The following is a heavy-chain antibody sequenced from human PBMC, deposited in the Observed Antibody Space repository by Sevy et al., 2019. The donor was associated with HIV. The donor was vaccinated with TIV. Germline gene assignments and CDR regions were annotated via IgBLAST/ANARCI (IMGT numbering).Heavy chain of an antibody. CDR1: GFTFSTYG. D-gene: IGHD3-16*01. CDR2: ICFDGSNT. J-gene: IGHJ4*02. Sequence: GGSLRLSCAASGFTFSTYGMHWVRQAPGKGLEWVAVICFDGSNTYYADSVKGRFTISRDFAKNTLHLQMNSLRVEDTAVYYCARVLEFYDYVDYGPAFRPDYWGQGTLVTVSS. CDR3: ARVLEFYDYVDYGPAFRPDY. V-gene: IGHV3-33*01.